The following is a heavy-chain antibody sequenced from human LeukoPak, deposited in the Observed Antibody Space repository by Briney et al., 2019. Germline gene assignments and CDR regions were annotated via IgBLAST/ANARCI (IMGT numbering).Heavy chain of an antibody. CDR2: INPNSGGT. CDR3: ARDQAYYYDSSGYYGGFDY. Sequence: ASVKVSCKASGYTFTGYYMHWVRQAPGQGLEWMGWINPNSGGTNYAQKSQGRVTMTRDTSISTAYMELSRLRSDDTAVYYCARDQAYYYDSSGYYGGFDYWGQGTLVTVSS. J-gene: IGHJ4*02. D-gene: IGHD3-22*01. CDR1: GYTFTGYY. V-gene: IGHV1-2*02.